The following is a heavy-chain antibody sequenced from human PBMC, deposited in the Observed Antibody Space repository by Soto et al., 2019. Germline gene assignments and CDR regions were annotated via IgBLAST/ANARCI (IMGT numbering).Heavy chain of an antibody. CDR2: ISYDGSNK. CDR3: AKDQGLLWFGGIGGMDV. V-gene: IGHV3-30*18. D-gene: IGHD3-10*01. Sequence: GGSLRLSCAASGFTFSSYGMHWVRQAPGKGLEWVAVISYDGSNKYYADSVKGRFTISRDNSKNTLYLQMNSLRAEDTAVYYCAKDQGLLWFGGIGGMDVWGQGTTVTVSS. CDR1: GFTFSSYG. J-gene: IGHJ6*02.